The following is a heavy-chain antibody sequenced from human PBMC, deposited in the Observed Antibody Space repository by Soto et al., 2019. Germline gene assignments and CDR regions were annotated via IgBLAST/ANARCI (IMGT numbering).Heavy chain of an antibody. J-gene: IGHJ3*02. D-gene: IGHD5-12*01. V-gene: IGHV1-18*04. Sequence: SVKVSCKASGYTFTSYGISWVRQAPGQGLEWKGWTSAYNGNTNYAQKLQGRVTMTTDTSTSTAYMELRSLRSDDTAVYYCARTVEMATIDAFDIWGQGTMVTVSS. CDR1: GYTFTSYG. CDR3: ARTVEMATIDAFDI. CDR2: TSAYNGNT.